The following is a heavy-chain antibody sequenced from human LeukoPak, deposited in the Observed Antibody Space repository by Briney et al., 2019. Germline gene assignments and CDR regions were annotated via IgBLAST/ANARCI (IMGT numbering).Heavy chain of an antibody. CDR3: AKDNDNLGIFDY. CDR1: GFTFSSYA. CDR2: ISGSGGST. Sequence: GGSLRLSCAASGFTFSSYAMSWVRQAPGKGLEWVSAISGSGGSTYYADSVKGRFTTSRDNSKNTLYLQMNSLRAEDTAVYYCAKDNDNLGIFDYWGQGTLVTVSS. J-gene: IGHJ4*02. V-gene: IGHV3-23*01. D-gene: IGHD7-27*01.